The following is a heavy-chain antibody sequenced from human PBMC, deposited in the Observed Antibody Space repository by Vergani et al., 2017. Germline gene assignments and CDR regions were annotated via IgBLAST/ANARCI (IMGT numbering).Heavy chain of an antibody. V-gene: IGHV1-2*02. CDR1: GYTFTGYY. CDR3: ARDQGGRLATDFGMDV. D-gene: IGHD6-19*01. CDR2: INPNSGGT. J-gene: IGHJ6*02. Sequence: QVQLVQSGAEVKKPGASVKVSCKASGYTFTGYYMHWVRQAPGQGLEWMGWINPNSGGTNYAQQFQGRVTMTRDTSISTAYMELSRLRSDDTAVYYCARDQGGRLATDFGMDVWGQGTTVTVSS.